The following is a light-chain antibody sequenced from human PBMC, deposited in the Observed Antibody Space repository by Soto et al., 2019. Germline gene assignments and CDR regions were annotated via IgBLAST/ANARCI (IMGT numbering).Light chain of an antibody. Sequence: QSVLPQPPSVSGTPGQRVVLSCSGSASNVGSNTVNWYQHLPGTAPKAVIYSNTLRPSGVPDRISGSKSGTSASLAISGLQSEDEADYYCAAWDDNMEGVLFGGGTKLTVL. CDR2: SNT. V-gene: IGLV1-44*01. J-gene: IGLJ2*01. CDR3: AAWDDNMEGVL. CDR1: ASNVGSNT.